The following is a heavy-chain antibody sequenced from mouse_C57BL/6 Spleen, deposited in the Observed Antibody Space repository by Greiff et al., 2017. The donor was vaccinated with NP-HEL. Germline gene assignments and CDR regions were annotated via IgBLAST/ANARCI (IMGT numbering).Heavy chain of an antibody. CDR2: IDPSDSYT. CDR3: ARGYSKPSYFDY. CDR1: GYTFTSYW. D-gene: IGHD2-5*01. J-gene: IGHJ2*01. V-gene: IGHV1-69*01. Sequence: VQLQQPGAELVMPGASVKLSCKASGYTFTSYWMHWVKQRPGQGLEWIGEIDPSDSYTNYNQKFKGKSTLTVDKSSSTAYMQLSSLTSEDSAVYYCARGYSKPSYFDYWGQGTTLTVSS.